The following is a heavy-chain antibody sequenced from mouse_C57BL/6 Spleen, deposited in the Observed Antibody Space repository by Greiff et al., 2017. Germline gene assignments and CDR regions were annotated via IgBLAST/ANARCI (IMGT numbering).Heavy chain of an antibody. V-gene: IGHV1-18*01. CDR1: GYTFTDYN. D-gene: IGHD1-1*01. Sequence: EVQLQQSGPELVKPGASVKIPCKASGYTFTDYNMDWVKQSHGKSLEWIGDINPNNGGTIYNQKFKGKATLTVDKSSSTAYMELRSLTSEDTAVYYCAINYYGSSYLWYFDVWGTGTTVTVSS. CDR2: INPNNGGT. J-gene: IGHJ1*03. CDR3: AINYYGSSYLWYFDV.